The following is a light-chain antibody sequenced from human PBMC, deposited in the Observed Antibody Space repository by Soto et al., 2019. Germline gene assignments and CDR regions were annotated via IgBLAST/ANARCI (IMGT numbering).Light chain of an antibody. Sequence: EIVLTQSPGTLSMSPGERATLSCRGSQSVSSDFLAWYHQKPGQAPRLLIYGVSSRASGIPDRFFGSGSGTDFTLTINRLEPEDFAVYYCQQYANSPITFGQGTRLEIK. CDR1: QSVSSDF. CDR2: GVS. V-gene: IGKV3-20*01. CDR3: QQYANSPIT. J-gene: IGKJ5*01.